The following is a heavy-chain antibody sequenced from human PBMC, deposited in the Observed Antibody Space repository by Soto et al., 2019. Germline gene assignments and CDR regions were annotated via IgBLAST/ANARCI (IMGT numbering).Heavy chain of an antibody. D-gene: IGHD3-16*02. CDR3: VRAGMITFGEVIVNPNLALAY. CDR2: INPNSGGT. Sequence: ASVKVSCKASGYTFTGCYMRWVRQAPGQGLEWMGWINPNSGGTNYAQKFQGWVTMTRDTSISTAYMELSRLRSDDTAAYYCVRAGMITFGEVIVNPNLALAYWGQGTLVPVSS. CDR1: GYTFTGCY. J-gene: IGHJ4*02. V-gene: IGHV1-2*04.